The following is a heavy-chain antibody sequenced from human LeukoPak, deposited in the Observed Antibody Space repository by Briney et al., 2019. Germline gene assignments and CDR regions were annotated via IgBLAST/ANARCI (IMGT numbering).Heavy chain of an antibody. D-gene: IGHD3-3*01. CDR1: GFSFSTYN. CDR3: ARDPHSGYDFWSGYYLSHYYYYMDV. V-gene: IGHV3-21*01. Sequence: GGSLRLSCAASGFSFSTYNMNWVRQAPGKGLEWVSSISSSSRYIYYADSVEGRFTISRDNAKNALYLQMNSLRVEDTAVYYCARDPHSGYDFWSGYYLSHYYYYMDVWGKGTTVTVSS. CDR2: ISSSSRYI. J-gene: IGHJ6*03.